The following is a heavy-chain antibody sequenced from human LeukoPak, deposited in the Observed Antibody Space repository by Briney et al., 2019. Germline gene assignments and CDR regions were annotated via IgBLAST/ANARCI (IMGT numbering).Heavy chain of an antibody. CDR2: IFPSGGEI. CDR3: ATYRQVLLPLES. CDR1: GFTLSTFA. D-gene: IGHD2-8*02. J-gene: IGHJ5*02. Sequence: QAGGSLTLSCAASGFTLSTFAMIWVRQPPGKWLEWVSSIFPSGGEIHYADSVRGRLTISRDNTKSTLSLQMSSLRAENTAIYYCATYRQVLLPLESWGQGTLVTVSS. V-gene: IGHV3-23*01.